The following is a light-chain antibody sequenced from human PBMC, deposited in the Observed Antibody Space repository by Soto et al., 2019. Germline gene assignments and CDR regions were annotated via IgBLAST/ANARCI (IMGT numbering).Light chain of an antibody. CDR2: AAS. CDR1: QSVSSSY. Sequence: EIVLTQSPGTLSLSPGERATLSCRASQSVSSSYLAWYQQRPGQAPRLLIYAASRRATGIPDRFSGSESGTDFTLTISRLEPEDFAVYYCKKYGNSPRTFGQGTXV. CDR3: KKYGNSPRT. V-gene: IGKV3-20*01. J-gene: IGKJ1*01.